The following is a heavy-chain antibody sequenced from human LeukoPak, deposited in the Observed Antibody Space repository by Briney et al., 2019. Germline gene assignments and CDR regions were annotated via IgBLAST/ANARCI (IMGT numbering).Heavy chain of an antibody. CDR1: GFTFSSYA. J-gene: IGHJ4*02. V-gene: IGHV3-23*01. D-gene: IGHD2-2*02. CDR3: ARDRGDVVVPAAIGVY. CDR2: ISGSGGST. Sequence: GSLRLSCAASGFTFSSYAMSWVRQAPGKGLEWVSAISGSGGSTYYADSVKGRFTISRGNSKNTLYLQMNSLRAEDTAVYYCARDRGDVVVPAAIGVYWGQGTLVTVSS.